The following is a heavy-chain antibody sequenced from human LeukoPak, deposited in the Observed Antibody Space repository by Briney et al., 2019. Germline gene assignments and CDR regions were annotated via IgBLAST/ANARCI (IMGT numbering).Heavy chain of an antibody. CDR2: ISSSSNYI. CDR3: ARDRLVYGSSGWYHYYYGMDV. CDR1: GFTFSSYS. J-gene: IGHJ6*04. D-gene: IGHD6-19*01. Sequence: GGSLRLSCAASGFTFSSYSMNWVRQAPGKGLEWVSSISSSSNYIYYADSVKGRFTISRDNAKNSLYLQMNSLRAEDTAVYYCARDRLVYGSSGWYHYYYGMDVWGKGTTVTVSS. V-gene: IGHV3-21*01.